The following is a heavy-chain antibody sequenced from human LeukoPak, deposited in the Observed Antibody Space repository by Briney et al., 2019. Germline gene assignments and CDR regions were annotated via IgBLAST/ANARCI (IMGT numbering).Heavy chain of an antibody. CDR2: IYYSGST. Sequence: SEILSLTCTVSGDSINNYYWSWIRQSPGKGLEWIGYIYYSGSTKYNPSLKSRVTISVDTSKNQFSLKLSSVTAADTAVYYCARHRGSGSPYFDYWGQGTLVTVSS. D-gene: IGHD3-10*01. CDR3: ARHRGSGSPYFDY. CDR1: GDSINNYY. J-gene: IGHJ4*02. V-gene: IGHV4-59*08.